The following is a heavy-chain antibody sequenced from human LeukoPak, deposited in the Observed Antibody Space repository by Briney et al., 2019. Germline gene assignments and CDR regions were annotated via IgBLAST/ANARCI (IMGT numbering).Heavy chain of an antibody. J-gene: IGHJ3*02. CDR3: ARDYEYDSSGYAFDI. V-gene: IGHV4-39*07. Sequence: KPSETLSLTCTVSGGSISSSSYYWGWIRQPPGKGLEWIGSIYYSGSTYYNPSLKSRVTISVDTSKNQFSLKLSSVTAADTAVYYCARDYEYDSSGYAFDIWGQGTMVTVS. CDR1: GGSISSSSYY. CDR2: IYYSGST. D-gene: IGHD3-22*01.